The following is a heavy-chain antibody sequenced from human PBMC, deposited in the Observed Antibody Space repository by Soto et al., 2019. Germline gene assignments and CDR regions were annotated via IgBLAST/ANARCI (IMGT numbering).Heavy chain of an antibody. D-gene: IGHD3-16*01. CDR3: ARVGVGHYEFDY. J-gene: IGHJ4*02. CDR2: IKTDGSST. V-gene: IGHV3-74*01. Sequence: EVQLVESGGALVQPGGSLRLSCAASGFTFSSYWMHWVRQVPGEGLVWVSRIKTDGSSTSYADSVKGRFTISRDNAKNTMYLQMNSLGAEDTAVYYCARVGVGHYEFDYRGQGTLVTVSS. CDR1: GFTFSSYW.